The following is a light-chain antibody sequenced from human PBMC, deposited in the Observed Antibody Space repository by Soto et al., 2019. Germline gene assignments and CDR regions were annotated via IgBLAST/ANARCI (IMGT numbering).Light chain of an antibody. V-gene: IGLV2-14*03. CDR1: SSDVGGYDH. Sequence: QSALTQPASVSGSPGQSITISCTGTSSDVGGYDHVSWYQQHPGKAPKLIIYDVTVRPSGISRLFSGSKSDNTASLAVSGLQPGDEADYYCSSYTNKGTLLFGGGTKLTVL. CDR2: DVT. J-gene: IGLJ3*02. CDR3: SSYTNKGTLL.